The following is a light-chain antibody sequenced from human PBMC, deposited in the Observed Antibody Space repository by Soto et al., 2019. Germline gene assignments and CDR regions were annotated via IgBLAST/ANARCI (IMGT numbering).Light chain of an antibody. CDR1: QSVVSNSKNRNH. CDR3: QQSYSTPWT. Sequence: DIVMTQSPDSLAVSLGERATINCKSNQSVVSNSKNRNHLSWYQQKPGQPPKLLIYAASSLQSGVPSRFSGSGSGTDFTLTISSLQPEDFATYYCQQSYSTPWTFGQGTKVDIK. V-gene: IGKV4-1*01. J-gene: IGKJ1*01. CDR2: AAS.